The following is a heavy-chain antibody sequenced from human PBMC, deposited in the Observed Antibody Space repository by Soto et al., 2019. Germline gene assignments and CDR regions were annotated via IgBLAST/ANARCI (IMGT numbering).Heavy chain of an antibody. CDR2: IIPIFGTA. Sequence: SVKVSCKTSGGTFSSYAISWVRQAPGQGLEWMGGIIPIFGTANYAQKFQGRVTITADESTSTAYMQLRSLRSEDTAVYYCAIEVGRSNQFDLWGQGTMVTVSS. V-gene: IGHV1-69*13. J-gene: IGHJ5*02. CDR3: AIEVGRSNQFDL. CDR1: GGTFSSYA. D-gene: IGHD6-13*01.